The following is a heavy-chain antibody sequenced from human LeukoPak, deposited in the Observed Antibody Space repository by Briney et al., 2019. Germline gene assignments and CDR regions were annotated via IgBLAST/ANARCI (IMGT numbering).Heavy chain of an antibody. CDR2: INPNSGGT. CDR3: VPAKVGAGAAQFAY. D-gene: IGHD6-13*01. CDR1: GYIFTAYY. V-gene: IGHV1-2*02. Sequence: ASVTVSCKASGYIFTAYYMHWVRQAPGQGPEWMGWINPNSGGTSYAQKFQGRVTMTRDTSISTAYMELSSLRSDDTAVYYCVPAKVGAGAAQFAYWGPGTLVTVSS. J-gene: IGHJ4*01.